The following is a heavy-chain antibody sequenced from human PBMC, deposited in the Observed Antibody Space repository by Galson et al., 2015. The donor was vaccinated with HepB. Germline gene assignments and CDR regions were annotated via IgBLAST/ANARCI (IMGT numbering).Heavy chain of an antibody. CDR2: IKQDGSEK. J-gene: IGHJ4*02. CDR3: ARAIVASGGDLDY. Sequence: SLRLSCAASGFTFSSHWMNWVRQTPGKGLEWVAIIKQDGSEKYYLDSVKGRFTISRDNVKNSLYLQMNSLRADDTAVYYCARAIVASGGDLDYWGQGTLVTVSS. V-gene: IGHV3-7*03. CDR1: GFTFSSHW. D-gene: IGHD2-21*02.